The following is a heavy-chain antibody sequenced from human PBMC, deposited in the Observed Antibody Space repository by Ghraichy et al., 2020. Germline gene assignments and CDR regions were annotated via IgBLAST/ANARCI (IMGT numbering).Heavy chain of an antibody. CDR1: GFPFSTSV. Sequence: EGSLRLSCTASGFPFSTSVMSWARQAPGKGLEWVSTITNSGDSTFYADSVKGRFTISRDNSKNTLFLQMSSLRAEDTAVYYCMRGGWGANWGQGTLVTVSS. V-gene: IGHV3-23*01. J-gene: IGHJ4*02. CDR3: MRGGWGAN. D-gene: IGHD3-16*01. CDR2: ITNSGDST.